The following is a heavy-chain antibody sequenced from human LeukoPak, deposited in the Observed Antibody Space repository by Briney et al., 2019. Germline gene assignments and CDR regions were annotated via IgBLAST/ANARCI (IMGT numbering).Heavy chain of an antibody. CDR1: GGSISSYY. V-gene: IGHV4-4*07. J-gene: IGHJ5*02. Sequence: PSETLSLTCTVSGGSISSYYWSWIRQPAGKGLEWIGRIYTSGSTNYNPSLKSRVTMSVDTSKNQFSLKLSSVTAADTAVYYCARDLTSSSGWQTHNWFDPWGQGTLVTVSS. CDR3: ARDLTSSSGWQTHNWFDP. D-gene: IGHD6-19*01. CDR2: IYTSGST.